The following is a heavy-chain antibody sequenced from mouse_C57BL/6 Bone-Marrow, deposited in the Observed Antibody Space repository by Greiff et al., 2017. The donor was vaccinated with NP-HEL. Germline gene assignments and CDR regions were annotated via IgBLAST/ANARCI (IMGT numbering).Heavy chain of an antibody. CDR2: INPSSGYT. CDR1: GYTFTSYT. CDR3: ATEYYSNYEGLVAY. Sequence: VQLQQSGAELARPGASVKMSCKASGYTFTSYTMHWVEQRPGQGLEWIGYINPSSGYTKYNQKFKDKATLTADKSSSTAYMQLSSLTSEDSAVYFFATEYYSNYEGLVAYWGQGTRVTVSA. J-gene: IGHJ3*01. D-gene: IGHD2-5*01. V-gene: IGHV1-4*01.